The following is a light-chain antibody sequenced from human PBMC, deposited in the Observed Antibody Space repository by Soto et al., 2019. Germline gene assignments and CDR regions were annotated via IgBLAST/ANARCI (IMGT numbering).Light chain of an antibody. CDR1: SSDVGGYKY. CDR2: DVT. Sequence: QSALTQPPTASGSPGQSVTISCTGTSSDVGGYKYVSWYQQHPGKAPKLMIYDVTKRPSGVPDRFSGSKSGNTASLTVSGLQAEDEADYYCSSYAGSNAWVFGGGTKLTVL. CDR3: SSYAGSNAWV. V-gene: IGLV2-8*01. J-gene: IGLJ3*02.